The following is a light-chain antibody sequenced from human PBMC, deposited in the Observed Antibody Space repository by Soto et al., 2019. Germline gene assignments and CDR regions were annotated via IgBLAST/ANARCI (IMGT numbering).Light chain of an antibody. Sequence: QSALTQPASVSGSPGQSITISCTGSSSDVGGYNYVSWYQQHPGKAPKLMIYEVSNRPSGISNRFSGSKSGNTASLTLSGLQAEDEADYYCSSYTTTNTYVFGTGTQLTVL. CDR1: SSDVGGYNY. CDR3: SSYTTTNTYV. CDR2: EVS. J-gene: IGLJ1*01. V-gene: IGLV2-14*01.